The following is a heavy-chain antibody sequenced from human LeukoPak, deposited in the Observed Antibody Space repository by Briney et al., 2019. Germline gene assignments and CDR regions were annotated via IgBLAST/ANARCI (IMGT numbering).Heavy chain of an antibody. CDR3: ARGRGGIAAARRYFDY. CDR2: ISYDGSNK. J-gene: IGHJ4*02. Sequence: PGRSLRLSCAASGFTFSSCAMHWVRQAPGKGLEWVAVISYDGSNKYYADSVKGRFTISRDNSKNTLYLQMNSLRAEDTAVYYCARGRGGIAAARRYFDYWGQGTLVTVSS. V-gene: IGHV3-30-3*01. D-gene: IGHD6-13*01. CDR1: GFTFSSCA.